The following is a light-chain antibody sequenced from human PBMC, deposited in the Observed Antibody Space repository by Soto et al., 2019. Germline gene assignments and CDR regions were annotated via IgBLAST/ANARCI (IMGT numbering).Light chain of an antibody. J-gene: IGKJ1*01. CDR3: QQYGSSPPWT. V-gene: IGKV3-20*01. Sequence: EIVLTQSPGTLSLSPGERATLSCRASQSVSSSYLAWYQQKPGQAPRLLIHGASSRATGIPDRFSGSGSETDFTLTISRLEPEDFAVYYCQQYGSSPPWTFGQGTKVDIK. CDR1: QSVSSSY. CDR2: GAS.